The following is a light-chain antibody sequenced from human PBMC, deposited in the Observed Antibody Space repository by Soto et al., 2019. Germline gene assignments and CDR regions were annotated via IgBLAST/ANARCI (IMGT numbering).Light chain of an antibody. CDR1: SSNIGAPYD. CDR2: NDN. CDR3: QSYDSSLSGSV. V-gene: IGLV1-40*01. J-gene: IGLJ3*02. Sequence: QSVLTQPPSASGAPGQRVTISCSGSSSNIGAPYDVHWYQQLPGTAPRLLIYNDNLRPSGVPDRFSGSKSGTSASLAITGLQAEDEAEYYCQSYDSSLSGSVFGGGTKVTVL.